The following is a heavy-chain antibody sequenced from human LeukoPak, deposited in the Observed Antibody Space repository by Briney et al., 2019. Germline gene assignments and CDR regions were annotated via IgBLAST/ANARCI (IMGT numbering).Heavy chain of an antibody. CDR1: GGSFSGYY. D-gene: IGHD4-23*01. CDR3: ARRVVTQNWFYP. V-gene: IGHV4-34*01. J-gene: IGHJ5*02. CDR2: INHSGST. Sequence: SETLSLTCAVYGGSFSGYYWSWIRQPPGTGLEWIGEINHSGSTNYNPSLKSRVTISVDTSKNQFSLKLSSVTAADTAVYYCARRVVTQNWFYPWGQGTLVTVSS.